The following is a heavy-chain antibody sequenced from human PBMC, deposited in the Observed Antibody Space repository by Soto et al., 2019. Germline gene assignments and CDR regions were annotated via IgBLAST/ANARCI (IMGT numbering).Heavy chain of an antibody. CDR1: GLDFSSEV. V-gene: IGHV3-23*01. J-gene: IGHJ6*02. Sequence: PGESLKISCAASGLDFSSEVMCWVRQAPGKGLEWVSSISGSGRTIYHADSMRGRFATSRDNSKNSLYLQLNNLRVDDTAVYYCAKVGPSYYYGMDVWGQGTTVTVS. CDR2: ISGSGRTI. CDR3: AKVGPSYYYGMDV. D-gene: IGHD1-26*01.